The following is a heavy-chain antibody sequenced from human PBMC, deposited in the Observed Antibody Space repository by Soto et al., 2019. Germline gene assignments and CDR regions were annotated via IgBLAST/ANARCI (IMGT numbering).Heavy chain of an antibody. CDR2: IYYSGST. Sequence: SETLSLTCTVSGGSISSGGYYWSWIRQHPGKGLEWIGHIYYSGSTYYNPSLKSRVTISVDTSKNQFSLKLSSVTAADTAVYYCARVGSGDSHNAFDIWGQGTMVTVSS. CDR1: GGSISSGGYY. V-gene: IGHV4-31*03. D-gene: IGHD3-10*01. CDR3: ARVGSGDSHNAFDI. J-gene: IGHJ3*02.